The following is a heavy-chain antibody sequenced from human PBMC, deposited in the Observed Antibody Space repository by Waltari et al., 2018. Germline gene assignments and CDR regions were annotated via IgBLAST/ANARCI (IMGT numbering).Heavy chain of an antibody. D-gene: IGHD4-4*01. CDR1: GYTFTGYY. CDR2: INPNSGGT. Sequence: GYTFTGYYMHWVRQAPGQGLEWMGWINPNSGGTNYAQKFQGRVTMTRDTSISTAYMELSRLRSDDTAVYYCARGPHSNYPLDYWGQGTLVTVSS. CDR3: ARGPHSNYPLDY. J-gene: IGHJ4*02. V-gene: IGHV1-2*02.